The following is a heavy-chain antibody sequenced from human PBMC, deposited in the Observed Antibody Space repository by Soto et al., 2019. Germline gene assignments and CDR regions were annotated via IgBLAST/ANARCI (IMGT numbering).Heavy chain of an antibody. CDR2: INHSGST. Sequence: SETLSLTCAVYGGSFSGYYWSWIRQPPGKGLEWIGEINHSGSTNYNPSLKSRGTISVDTSKNQFSLKLSSVTAADTAVYYCARPGRRSYCSSTSCYTGYFQHWGQGTLVTVSS. V-gene: IGHV4-34*01. J-gene: IGHJ1*01. CDR1: GGSFSGYY. CDR3: ARPGRRSYCSSTSCYTGYFQH. D-gene: IGHD2-2*02.